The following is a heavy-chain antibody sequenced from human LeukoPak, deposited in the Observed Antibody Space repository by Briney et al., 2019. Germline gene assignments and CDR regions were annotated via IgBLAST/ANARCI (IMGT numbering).Heavy chain of an antibody. CDR2: TNHSGST. CDR1: GGSFSGYY. CDR3: AFGSGYYYY. D-gene: IGHD3-22*01. V-gene: IGHV4-34*01. J-gene: IGHJ4*02. Sequence: PSETLSLTCAVYGGSFSGYYWSWIRQPPGKGLEWIGETNHSGSTNYNPSLKSRVTISVDTSKNQFSLKLSSVTAADTAVYYCAFGSGYYYYWGQGTLVAVSS.